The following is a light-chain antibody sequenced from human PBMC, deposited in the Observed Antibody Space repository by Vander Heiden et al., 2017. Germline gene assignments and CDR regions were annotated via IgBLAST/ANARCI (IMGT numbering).Light chain of an antibody. CDR3: CSYAGSSTPWV. J-gene: IGLJ3*02. Sequence: CTGTSSDVGSYNLVSWYQQHPGKAPKLMIYEVSKRPSGVSNRFSGSKSGNTASLTISGLQAEDEADYYCCSYAGSSTPWVFGGGTKLT. CDR2: EVS. V-gene: IGLV2-23*02. CDR1: SSDVGSYNL.